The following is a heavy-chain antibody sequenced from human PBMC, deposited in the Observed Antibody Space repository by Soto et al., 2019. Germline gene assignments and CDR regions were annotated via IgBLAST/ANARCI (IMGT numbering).Heavy chain of an antibody. J-gene: IGHJ4*02. D-gene: IGHD1-26*01. V-gene: IGHV1-3*01. CDR3: ASPGGSYLPSYYFGY. CDR2: INAGNGNT. Sequence: ASVKVSCKASGYTFTSYAMHWVRQAPGQRLEWMGWINAGNGNTKYSQKFLGRVTITRDTSASTAYMELSSLRSEDTAVYYCASPGGSYLPSYYFGYWGQGTLVTSPQ. CDR1: GYTFTSYA.